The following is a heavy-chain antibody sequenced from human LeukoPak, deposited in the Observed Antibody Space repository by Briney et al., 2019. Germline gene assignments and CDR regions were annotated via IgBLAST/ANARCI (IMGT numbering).Heavy chain of an antibody. J-gene: IGHJ4*02. CDR3: ARLQSYYDFWSGPSKGALDY. Sequence: SETLSLTCAVYGGSFSGYYWSWIRQPPGKGLEWIGYIYYSGSTNYNPSLKSRVTISVDTSKNQFSLKLSSVTAADTAVYYCARLQSYYDFWSGPSKGALDYWGQGTLVTVSS. V-gene: IGHV4-59*08. D-gene: IGHD3-3*01. CDR2: IYYSGST. CDR1: GGSFSGYY.